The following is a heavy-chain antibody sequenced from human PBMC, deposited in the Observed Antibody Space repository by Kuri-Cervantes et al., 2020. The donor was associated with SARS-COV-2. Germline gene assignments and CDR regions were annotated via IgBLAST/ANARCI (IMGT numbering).Heavy chain of an antibody. Sequence: GESLKISCAASGFTFSSYGMHWVRQAPGKGLEWVAVIWYDGSNKYYADSVKGRFTISRDNSKNTLYLQMNSLRAEDTAVYYCAKDLRPAPFLDAFDIWGQGTMVTVSS. CDR2: IWYDGSNK. CDR3: AKDLRPAPFLDAFDI. V-gene: IGHV3-33*06. CDR1: GFTFSSYG. D-gene: IGHD2-2*01. J-gene: IGHJ3*02.